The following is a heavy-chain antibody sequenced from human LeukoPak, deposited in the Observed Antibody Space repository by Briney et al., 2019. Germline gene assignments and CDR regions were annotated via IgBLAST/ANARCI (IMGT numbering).Heavy chain of an antibody. CDR1: GGSISRYY. Sequence: PSETLSLTCTVSGGSISRYYWSWIRQPAGKGLEWIGRIYTSGSTNYNPSLKSRVTMSVDTSKNQFSLKLSSVTAADTAVYYCARGQIAARGAEYFQHWGQGTLVTVSS. J-gene: IGHJ1*01. CDR3: ARGQIAARGAEYFQH. V-gene: IGHV4-4*07. CDR2: IYTSGST. D-gene: IGHD6-6*01.